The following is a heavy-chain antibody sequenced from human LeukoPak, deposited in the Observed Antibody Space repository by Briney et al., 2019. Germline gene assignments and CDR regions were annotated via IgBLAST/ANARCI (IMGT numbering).Heavy chain of an antibody. Sequence: ASVKVSCKASGGTFSTFAISWVRQAPGQGLEWMGWISAYNGNTGYAQKFQGRVTMTRNTSISTAYMELSSLRSEDTAVYYCARGRTAGYLYSSSWAPPGYWGQGTLVTVSS. D-gene: IGHD6-13*01. J-gene: IGHJ4*02. CDR1: GGTFSTFA. V-gene: IGHV1-8*02. CDR3: ARGRTAGYLYSSSWAPPGY. CDR2: ISAYNGNT.